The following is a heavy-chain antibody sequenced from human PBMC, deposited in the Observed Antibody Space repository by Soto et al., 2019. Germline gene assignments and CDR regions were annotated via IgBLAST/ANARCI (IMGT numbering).Heavy chain of an antibody. J-gene: IGHJ4*02. CDR1: GYSFTGYY. Sequence: ASVKVSCKASGYSFTGYYIHWLRQAPGQGLEWMGWIYPNSGDTKSAQKFQGRLTLTRDTSITTAYMELTSLTSDDTAIYYCARAISLIMAPPAYCGQGTLDTGSS. D-gene: IGHD2-8*01. CDR3: ARAISLIMAPPAY. V-gene: IGHV1-2*02. CDR2: IYPNSGDT.